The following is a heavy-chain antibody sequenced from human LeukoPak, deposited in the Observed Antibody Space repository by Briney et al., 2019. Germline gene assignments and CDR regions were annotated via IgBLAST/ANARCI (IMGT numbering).Heavy chain of an antibody. CDR2: IDPRDCYT. D-gene: IGHD4-11*01. J-gene: IGHJ4*02. V-gene: IGHV5-10-1*01. CDR3: ATGASKVTTDFANY. Sequence: AESMKISSEGLGYSFTNYCISWVRQMPGKRLEGMGRIDPRDCYTKYSPSFEGHVTISVDKSITPAFLKLNTLKAADSAMYYCATGASKVTTDFANYWGQGTQVAVSS. CDR1: GYSFTNYC.